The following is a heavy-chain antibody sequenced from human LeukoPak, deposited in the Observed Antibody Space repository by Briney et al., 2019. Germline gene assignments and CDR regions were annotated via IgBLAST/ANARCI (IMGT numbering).Heavy chain of an antibody. J-gene: IGHJ4*02. CDR3: ARFSNYYGSSGSD. CDR2: ISSSSSYI. Sequence: PGGSLRLSCAASGFTFSSYSMNWVRQAPGKGLEWVSSISSSSSYIYYADSVKGRFTISRDNAKNSLYLQMNSLRAEDTAVYYCARFSNYYGSSGSDWGQGTLVTVSS. V-gene: IGHV3-21*01. CDR1: GFTFSSYS. D-gene: IGHD3-22*01.